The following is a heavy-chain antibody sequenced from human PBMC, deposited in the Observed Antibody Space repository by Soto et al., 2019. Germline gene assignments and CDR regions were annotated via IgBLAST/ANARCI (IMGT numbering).Heavy chain of an antibody. CDR3: AREEHLTTWALVDYFDY. V-gene: IGHV3-30-3*01. CDR2: ISYDGSNK. CDR1: GFTFSSYA. D-gene: IGHD4-17*01. J-gene: IGHJ4*02. Sequence: QVQLVESGGGVVQPGRSLRLSCAASGFTFSSYAMHWVRQAPGKGLEWVAVISYDGSNKYYADSVKGRFTISRDNSKNTLYLQMNSLRAEDTAVYYCAREEHLTTWALVDYFDYWGQGTLVTVSS.